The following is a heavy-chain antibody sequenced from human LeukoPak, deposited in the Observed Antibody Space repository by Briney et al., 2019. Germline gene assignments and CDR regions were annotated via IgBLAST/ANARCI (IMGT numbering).Heavy chain of an antibody. V-gene: IGHV4-34*01. Sequence: SETLSLTSAVSGGSFSGYSWSGIRQPPGKGLEWIGEINHSGSTNYNPSLKSRVTISVDTSKKQFSLKLSSVTAADTTVYYCARGRRWRPSKNSSSLFDLWGRGTLVTVSS. CDR3: ARGRRWRPSKNSSSLFDL. CDR2: INHSGST. CDR1: GGSFSGYS. D-gene: IGHD6-6*01. J-gene: IGHJ2*01.